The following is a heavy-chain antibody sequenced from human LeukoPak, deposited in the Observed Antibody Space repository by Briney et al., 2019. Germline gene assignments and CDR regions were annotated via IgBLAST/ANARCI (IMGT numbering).Heavy chain of an antibody. V-gene: IGHV4-4*02. CDR3: ASGGWLRFFDY. D-gene: IGHD5-12*01. CDR1: GVSISSINW. Sequence: SETLSLTCAVSGVSISSINWWTWVRLSPEKGLEWIGEIHHSGKTNYNPSLKSRVTISVDTSKNQFSLKLSSVTAADTAVYYCASGGWLRFFDYWGQGTLVTVSS. J-gene: IGHJ4*02. CDR2: IHHSGKT.